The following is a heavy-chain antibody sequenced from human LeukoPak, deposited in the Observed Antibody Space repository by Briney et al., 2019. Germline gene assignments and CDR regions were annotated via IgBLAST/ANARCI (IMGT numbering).Heavy chain of an antibody. V-gene: IGHV3-53*04. J-gene: IGHJ6*02. CDR3: ARDRAAAAISDGDYYGMDV. D-gene: IGHD6-13*01. CDR1: GFTVSSSY. CDR2: IYSGGGT. Sequence: GGSLRLSCAASGFTVSSSYMSWVRQAPGAGLEWVSVIYSGGGTYYADSVKGRFTISRHNSKNTLYLQMNSLRAEDTAVYYCARDRAAAAISDGDYYGMDVWGQGTTVTVSS.